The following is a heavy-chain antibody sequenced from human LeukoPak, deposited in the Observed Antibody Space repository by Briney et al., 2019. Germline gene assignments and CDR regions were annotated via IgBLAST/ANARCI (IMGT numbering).Heavy chain of an antibody. Sequence: GGSLRLSCAASGFTFGSYAMSWVRQAPGKGLASVSAISGSGGSTYYADSVKGRFTISRDSSKNTLYLQMNSLRAEDTAVYYCAKDLDCSSTTCYPDFWGQGTLVTVSS. CDR1: GFTFGSYA. CDR2: ISGSGGST. V-gene: IGHV3-23*01. CDR3: AKDLDCSSTTCYPDF. J-gene: IGHJ4*02. D-gene: IGHD2-2*01.